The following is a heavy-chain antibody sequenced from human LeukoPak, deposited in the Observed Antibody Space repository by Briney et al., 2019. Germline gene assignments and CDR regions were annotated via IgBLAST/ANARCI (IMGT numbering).Heavy chain of an antibody. J-gene: IGHJ1*01. Sequence: ASVKVSCKVSGYTLTELSMHWVRQATGKGLEWVGGFDPEDGESVYAQKFQGRVTMTEDTSTDTAYMELSSLRSEDTAVYYCATALSNPFYDSSGYYYGYFQHWGQGTLVTVSS. D-gene: IGHD3-22*01. CDR3: ATALSNPFYDSSGYYYGYFQH. CDR2: FDPEDGES. CDR1: GYTLTELS. V-gene: IGHV1-24*01.